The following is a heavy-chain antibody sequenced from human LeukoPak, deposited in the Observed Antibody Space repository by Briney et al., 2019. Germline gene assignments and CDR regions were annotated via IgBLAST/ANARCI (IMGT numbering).Heavy chain of an antibody. Sequence: GGSLRLSCTASGFTFSNYWISWVRQAPGKGLEWVANIKQDGSVQYYVDSVKGRFTISRDNAKNSLYLQMNSLRAEATAVYYCARKWAVAGSSYFDYWGQGTLVTVSS. CDR3: ARKWAVAGSSYFDY. D-gene: IGHD6-19*01. CDR1: GFTFSNYW. J-gene: IGHJ4*02. CDR2: IKQDGSVQ. V-gene: IGHV3-7*03.